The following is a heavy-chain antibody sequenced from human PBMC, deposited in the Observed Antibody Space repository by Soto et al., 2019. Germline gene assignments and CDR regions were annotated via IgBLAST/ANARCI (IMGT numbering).Heavy chain of an antibody. V-gene: IGHV3-64D*06. D-gene: IGHD2-15*01. CDR1: GFTFSSYA. Sequence: PVGSLRFSCSASGFTFSSYAMHWVRQAPGKGLEYVSAISSNGGSTYYADSVKGRFTISRDNSKNTLYLQMSSLRAEDTAVYYCVTSCRYCSGGSCLDYWGQGTLVTVSS. CDR3: VTSCRYCSGGSCLDY. J-gene: IGHJ4*02. CDR2: ISSNGGST.